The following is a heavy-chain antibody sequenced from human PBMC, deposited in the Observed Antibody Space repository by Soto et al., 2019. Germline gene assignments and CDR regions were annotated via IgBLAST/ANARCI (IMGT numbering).Heavy chain of an antibody. D-gene: IGHD4-17*01. V-gene: IGHV3-33*01. Sequence: QVQLEESGGGVVQPGRSLRLPCEASGFTFNTYSMHWVRQPPGKGLEWLAAIWYDGTQKYYADSVKGRFIISSDSSKKTLYLEMNSLRAEGTAVYYCARAGGATVTGLWHFDSWGQGTLVSVSS. CDR3: ARAGGATVTGLWHFDS. CDR2: IWYDGTQK. CDR1: GFTFNTYS. J-gene: IGHJ4*02.